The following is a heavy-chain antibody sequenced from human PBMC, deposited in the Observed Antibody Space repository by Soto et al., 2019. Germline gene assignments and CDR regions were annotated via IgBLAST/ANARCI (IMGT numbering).Heavy chain of an antibody. CDR1: GYTFTSYG. J-gene: IGHJ5*02. V-gene: IGHV1-18*01. Sequence: ASVKVSCKASGYTFTSYGISWVRQAPGQGLEWMGWISAYNGNTNYAQKLQGRVTMTTDTSTSTAYMELRSLRSDDTAVYYCARWETTATKGIWFDPWGQGTLVTVSS. D-gene: IGHD1-26*01. CDR2: ISAYNGNT. CDR3: ARWETTATKGIWFDP.